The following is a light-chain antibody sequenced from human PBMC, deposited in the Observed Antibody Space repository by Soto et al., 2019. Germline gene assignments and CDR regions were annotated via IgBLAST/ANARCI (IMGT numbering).Light chain of an antibody. CDR2: GNT. V-gene: IGLV1-40*01. CDR3: SSYTSSSTRV. Sequence: QSVLTQPPSVSGVPGQRVTISCTGSSSYDVHWYRQLPGTAPKLLIYGNTNRPSGVPDRFSGSKSGTSASLAITGLQAEDEADYYCSSYTSSSTRVFGTGTKLTVL. CDR1: SSYD. J-gene: IGLJ1*01.